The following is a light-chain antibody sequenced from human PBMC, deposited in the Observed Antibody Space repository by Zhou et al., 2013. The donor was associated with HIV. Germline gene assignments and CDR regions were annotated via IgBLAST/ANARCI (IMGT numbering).Light chain of an antibody. Sequence: IVLTQSPSTLSLSPGERATLSCRASQSVRSGLAWYQQKPGQAPRLLIYDASTRATGIPRRFSGSGSGTEFILTISSLQPEDFAVYYCQQYDNWPPLTFGGGTRVEIK. CDR2: DAS. V-gene: IGKV3-15*01. CDR3: QQYDNWPPLT. J-gene: IGKJ4*01. CDR1: QSVRSG.